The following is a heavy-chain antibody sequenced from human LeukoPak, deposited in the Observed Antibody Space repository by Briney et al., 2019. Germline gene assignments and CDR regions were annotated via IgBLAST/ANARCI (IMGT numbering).Heavy chain of an antibody. V-gene: IGHV4-34*01. CDR2: INHSGST. CDR3: ARGVPAEAARPHFNYYYGMDV. J-gene: IGHJ6*02. D-gene: IGHD6-6*01. Sequence: SETLSLTCTVSGGSISSYYWSWIRQPPGKGLEWIGEINHSGSTNYNPSLKSRVTISVDTSKNQFSLKLSSVTAADTAVYYCARGVPAEAARPHFNYYYGMDVWGQGTTVTVSS. CDR1: GGSISSYY.